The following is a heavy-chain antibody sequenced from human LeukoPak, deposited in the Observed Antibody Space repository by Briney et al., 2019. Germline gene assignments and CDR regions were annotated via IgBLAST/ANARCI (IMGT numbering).Heavy chain of an antibody. CDR1: GISFSNYG. V-gene: IGHV3-33*01. CDR3: ARGGGSYWTHDWFDP. J-gene: IGHJ5*02. D-gene: IGHD3-16*01. CDR2: IWYGGSNK. Sequence: AGSLRLSCAASGISFSNYGMHWVRQAPGKGLERVSVIWYGGSNKYYADSVKGPFTISRDNSKNTLYLQMNSLRVEDTAVYYCARGGGSYWTHDWFDPCGQGTLVTVSS.